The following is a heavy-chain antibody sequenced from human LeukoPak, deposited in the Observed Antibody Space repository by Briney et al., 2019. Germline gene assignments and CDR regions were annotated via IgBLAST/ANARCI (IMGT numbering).Heavy chain of an antibody. V-gene: IGHV3-48*01. J-gene: IGHJ5*02. CDR1: GFTFSTYT. Sequence: PGGSLRLSCAASGFTFSTYTMKWVRQAPGKGLEWVSYISGSSSTIYYADSVKGRFTISRDNAKNSLYLQMNSLRAEGTAVYYCVRVSGFCTNGVCPSFDPWGQGTLVTVSS. D-gene: IGHD2-8*01. CDR3: VRVSGFCTNGVCPSFDP. CDR2: ISGSSSTI.